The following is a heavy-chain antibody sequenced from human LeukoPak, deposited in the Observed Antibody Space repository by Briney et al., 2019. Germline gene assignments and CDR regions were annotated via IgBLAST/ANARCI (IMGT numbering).Heavy chain of an antibody. J-gene: IGHJ4*02. V-gene: IGHV1-24*01. CDR1: GYTLTELS. CDR3: ATDLPAARELEIALDY. Sequence: ASVKVSCKVSGYTLTELSMHWVRQAPGKGLEWMGGFDPEDGETIYAQKFQGRVTMTEDTSTDTAYMELSSLRSEDTAVYYCATDLPAARELEIALDYWGQGTLVTVSS. D-gene: IGHD1-1*01. CDR2: FDPEDGET.